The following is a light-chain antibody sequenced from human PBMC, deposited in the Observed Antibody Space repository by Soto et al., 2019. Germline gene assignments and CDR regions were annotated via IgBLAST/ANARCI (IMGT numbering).Light chain of an antibody. CDR1: SSNIGSNY. V-gene: IGLV1-47*01. CDR2: RSN. Sequence: QSVPTQPPSASGTPGQRVTISCSGSSSNIGSNYVYWYQQLPGTAPKLLIYRSNQRPSGVPDRFSGSKSGTSASLAISGLRSEDEADYYCAAWDDSLSGAVFGGGTQLTVL. J-gene: IGLJ7*01. CDR3: AAWDDSLSGAV.